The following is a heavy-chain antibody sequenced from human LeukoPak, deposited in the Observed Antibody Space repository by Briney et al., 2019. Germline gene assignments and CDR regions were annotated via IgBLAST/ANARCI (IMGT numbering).Heavy chain of an antibody. Sequence: GGSLRLSCAASGFTFDDYGMSWVRQAPGKGLEWVSGINWNGGSKVYADSVKGRFTISRYNAKTSLYLQMNSPRAEDTALYYCARAYYDSSGYLTSDYWGQGTLVTVSS. CDR2: INWNGGSK. D-gene: IGHD3-22*01. CDR1: GFTFDDYG. J-gene: IGHJ4*02. CDR3: ARAYYDSSGYLTSDY. V-gene: IGHV3-20*04.